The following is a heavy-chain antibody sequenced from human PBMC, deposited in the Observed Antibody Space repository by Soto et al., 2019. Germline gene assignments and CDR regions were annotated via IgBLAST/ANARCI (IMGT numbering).Heavy chain of an antibody. CDR2: IYYSGST. J-gene: IGHJ6*02. Sequence: KTSETLSLTCTVSGGSVSSGSYYWSWIRQPPGKGLEWIGYIYYSGSTNYNPSLKSRVTISVDTSKNQFSLKLSSVTAADTAVYYCARGTGYCSSTSCYTLYYYYYGMDVWGQGTTVTVSS. D-gene: IGHD2-2*02. CDR1: GGSVSSGSYY. V-gene: IGHV4-61*01. CDR3: ARGTGYCSSTSCYTLYYYYYGMDV.